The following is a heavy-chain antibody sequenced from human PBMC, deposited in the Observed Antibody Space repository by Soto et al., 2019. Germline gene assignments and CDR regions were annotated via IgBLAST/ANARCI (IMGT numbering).Heavy chain of an antibody. J-gene: IGHJ4*02. CDR2: ISRLGGTI. CDR1: GFIFSDFE. Sequence: GGSLRLSCIVSGFIFSDFEMNWVRQVPGKGLEWVSYISRLGGTIHYADSVKGRFTISRDNGRSALYLQMNGLRAEDSGIYYCARETPYMHNDVWAGYSPVGHWGQGTQVTV. CDR3: ARETPYMHNDVWAGYSPVGH. V-gene: IGHV3-48*03. D-gene: IGHD3-3*01.